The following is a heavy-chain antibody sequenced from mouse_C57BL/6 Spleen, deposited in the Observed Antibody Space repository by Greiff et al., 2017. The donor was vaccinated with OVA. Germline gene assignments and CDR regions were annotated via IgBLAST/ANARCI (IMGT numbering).Heavy chain of an antibody. D-gene: IGHD3-2*02. CDR3: ARIPIGYGFAY. J-gene: IGHJ3*01. CDR1: GYSFTGYF. Sequence: LVESGPELVKPGDSVKISCKASGYSFTGYFMNWVMQSHGKSLEWIGRINPYNGDTFYNQKFKGKATLTVDKSSSTAHMELRSLTSEDSAVYYCARIPIGYGFAYWGQGTLVTVSA. CDR2: INPYNGDT. V-gene: IGHV1-20*01.